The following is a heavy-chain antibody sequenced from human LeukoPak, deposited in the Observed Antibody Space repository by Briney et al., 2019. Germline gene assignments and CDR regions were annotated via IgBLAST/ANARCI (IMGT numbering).Heavy chain of an antibody. Sequence: GGSLRLSCAASGLTFNTYPMQWVRPAPGKGLEWVALIQDDGATTNYHDSVRGRFTISRDNSRSTVYLQMNSLKPDDTAVYYCATQTITLVVVISPFDYWGQGALVTVSS. CDR2: IQDDGATT. D-gene: IGHD3-22*01. CDR3: ATQTITLVVVISPFDY. CDR1: GLTFNTYP. V-gene: IGHV3-30*02. J-gene: IGHJ4*02.